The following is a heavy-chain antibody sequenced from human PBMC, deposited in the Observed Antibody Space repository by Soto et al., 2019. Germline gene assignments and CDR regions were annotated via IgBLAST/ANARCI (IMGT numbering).Heavy chain of an antibody. V-gene: IGHV3-7*01. CDR3: SRSLNA. Sequence: GGSLRLSCAASGFTFSTYWMDWVRQTPGKGLEWVDNINQDGSEKNYVDSVKGRFTIYRDNAKNSLYLQMSSLTAEDSALYYCSRSLNAWGQGTLVTVSS. CDR1: GFTFSTYW. J-gene: IGHJ5*02. CDR2: INQDGSEK.